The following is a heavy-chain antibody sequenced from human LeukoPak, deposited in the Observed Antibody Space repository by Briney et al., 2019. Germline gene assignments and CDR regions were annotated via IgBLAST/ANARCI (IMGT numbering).Heavy chain of an antibody. V-gene: IGHV4-39*07. CDR3: ARGDYYYYGMDA. CDR2: LYSGYT. J-gene: IGHJ6*02. CDR1: GGSISSNSFY. Sequence: PSETLSLTCTVSGGSISSNSFYWGWIRQPPGKGLEWIGSLYSGYTYYNPSLKSRVTISVDTSKNQFSLKLSSVTAADTAVYYCARGDYYYYGMDAWGQGTTVTVSS.